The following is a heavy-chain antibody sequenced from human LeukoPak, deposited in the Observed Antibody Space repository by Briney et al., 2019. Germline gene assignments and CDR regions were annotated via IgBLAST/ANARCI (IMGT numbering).Heavy chain of an antibody. CDR2: IKQDGSEK. D-gene: IGHD6-19*01. Sequence: PGGSLRLSCAASGFTFSNYWMIWVRQAPGKGLEWVGNIKQDGSEKRYADSVRGRFSISRDNAQTSLYLQMNSLRAEDTAVYYCAKAVAQYSSGWYDYWGQGTLVTVSS. CDR3: AKAVAQYSSGWYDY. CDR1: GFTFSNYW. J-gene: IGHJ4*02. V-gene: IGHV3-7*05.